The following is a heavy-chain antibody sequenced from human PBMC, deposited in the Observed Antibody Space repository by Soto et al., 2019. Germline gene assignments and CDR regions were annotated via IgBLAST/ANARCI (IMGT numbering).Heavy chain of an antibody. J-gene: IGHJ5*02. V-gene: IGHV4-34*01. Sequence: PSETLSLTCAFYGGSFSGYYWSWIRQPPGKGLEWIGEINHSGSTNYNPSLKSRVTISVDTSKNQFSLKLSSVTAADTAVYYCARAVYCSGGSCYSVHWFDPWGQGTLVTVSS. CDR2: INHSGST. CDR3: ARAVYCSGGSCYSVHWFDP. D-gene: IGHD2-15*01. CDR1: GGSFSGYY.